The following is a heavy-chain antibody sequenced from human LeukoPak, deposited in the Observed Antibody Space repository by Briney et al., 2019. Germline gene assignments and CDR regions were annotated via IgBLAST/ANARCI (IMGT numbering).Heavy chain of an antibody. CDR2: IYYTGST. CDR1: GASISSYY. CDR3: APYDSDGGLFDY. D-gene: IGHD3-22*01. Sequence: SETLSLTCTVSGASISSYYWSWIRQPPGKGLEWIGYIYYTGSTNYNPSLKSRVTMSVDTSKNQFSLKLSSVTAADTAVYYCAPYDSDGGLFDYWGQGTLVTVSS. J-gene: IGHJ4*02. V-gene: IGHV4-59*03.